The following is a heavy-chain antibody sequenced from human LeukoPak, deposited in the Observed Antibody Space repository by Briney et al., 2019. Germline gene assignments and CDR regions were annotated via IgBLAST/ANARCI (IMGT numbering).Heavy chain of an antibody. CDR2: INPNSGGT. J-gene: IGHJ4*02. Sequence: GASVKVSCKASGYTFTGYYMHWVRQAPGQGLEWMGWINPNSGGTNYAQKFQGRVTMTRDTSISTAYMELSRLRSDDTAVYYCARLDIQLQGNYSDYWGQGTLVTVSS. CDR1: GYTFTGYY. D-gene: IGHD5-18*01. CDR3: ARLDIQLQGNYSDY. V-gene: IGHV1-2*02.